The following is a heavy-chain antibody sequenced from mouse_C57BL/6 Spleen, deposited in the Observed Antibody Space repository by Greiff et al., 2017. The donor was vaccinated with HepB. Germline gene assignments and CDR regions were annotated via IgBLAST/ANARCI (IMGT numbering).Heavy chain of an antibody. CDR1: GFTFSSYA. V-gene: IGHV5-4*01. J-gene: IGHJ1*03. CDR3: AREGGYGYFDV. CDR2: ISDGGSYT. Sequence: VQLQQSGGGLVKPGGSLKLSCAASGFTFSSYAMSWVRQTPEKRLEWVATISDGGSYTYYPDNVKGRFTISRDNAKNNLYLQMSHLKSEDTAMYYCAREGGYGYFDVWGTGTTVTVSS.